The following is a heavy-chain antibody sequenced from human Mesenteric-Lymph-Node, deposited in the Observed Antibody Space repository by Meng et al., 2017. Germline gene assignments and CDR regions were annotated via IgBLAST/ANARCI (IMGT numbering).Heavy chain of an antibody. J-gene: IGHJ6*02. Sequence: SETLSLTCTVSGGSISSSSYYWGWIRQPPGKGLEWIGSIYYSGSTYYNPSLKSRATISVDTSKNQFSLKLSSVTAADTAVYYCARESEVRGVITIHYYYYGMDVWGQGTTVTVSS. D-gene: IGHD3-10*01. V-gene: IGHV4-39*07. CDR3: ARESEVRGVITIHYYYYGMDV. CDR2: IYYSGST. CDR1: GGSISSSSYY.